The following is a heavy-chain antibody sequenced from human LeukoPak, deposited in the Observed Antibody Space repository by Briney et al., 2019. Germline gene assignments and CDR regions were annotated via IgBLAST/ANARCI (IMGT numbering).Heavy chain of an antibody. Sequence: GGSLRLSCAASGFTFSSYAMHWVRQAPGKGLEWVAVISYDGSNKYYADSVKGRFTISRDNSKNTLYLQMNSLRAEDTAVYYCASTYDYGSYYFDYWGQGTLVTVSS. V-gene: IGHV3-30-3*01. CDR2: ISYDGSNK. D-gene: IGHD4-17*01. CDR3: ASTYDYGSYYFDY. J-gene: IGHJ4*02. CDR1: GFTFSSYA.